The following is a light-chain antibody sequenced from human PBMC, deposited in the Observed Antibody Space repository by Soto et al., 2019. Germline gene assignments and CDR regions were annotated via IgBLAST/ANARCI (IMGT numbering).Light chain of an antibody. CDR2: DAS. CDR1: QSVSSSH. J-gene: IGKJ1*01. Sequence: EIVMTQSPATLSVSPGERATLSCMASQSVSSSHLAWYQQKPGQAPRLLIYDASNRATGIPARFSGSGSGTDFTLTINSLEPEDFAVYYCQQRSNWWTFGQGTKVDIK. CDR3: QQRSNWWT. V-gene: IGKV3D-20*02.